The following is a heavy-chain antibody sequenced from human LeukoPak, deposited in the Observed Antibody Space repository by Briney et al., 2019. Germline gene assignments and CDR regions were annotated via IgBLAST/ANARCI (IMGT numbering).Heavy chain of an antibody. Sequence: VASVKVSCKASVGTFSSYAISWVRQAPGQGLEWMGGIIPIFGTANYAQKFQGRVTITTDESTSTAYMELSSLRSDDTAVYYCARDSPNCGCDCYHSPYFDYRGQGTLVTVSS. V-gene: IGHV1-69*05. CDR2: IIPIFGTA. CDR3: ARDSPNCGCDCYHSPYFDY. D-gene: IGHD2-21*02. J-gene: IGHJ4*02. CDR1: VGTFSSYA.